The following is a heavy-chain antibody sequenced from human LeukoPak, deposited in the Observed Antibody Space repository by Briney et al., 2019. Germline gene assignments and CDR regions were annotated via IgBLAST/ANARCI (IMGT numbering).Heavy chain of an antibody. CDR2: ISYSGST. Sequence: PSETLSLTCTVSGGSISSYYWSWIRQPPGKGLEWIGYISYSGSTNYSPSLKSRVTISVDTSKNQFSLKLSSVTAADTAVYYCARLLPAAWYYDFWSGNDAFDIRGQGTMVTVSS. J-gene: IGHJ3*02. CDR1: GGSISSYY. D-gene: IGHD3-3*01. V-gene: IGHV4-59*08. CDR3: ARLLPAAWYYDFWSGNDAFDI.